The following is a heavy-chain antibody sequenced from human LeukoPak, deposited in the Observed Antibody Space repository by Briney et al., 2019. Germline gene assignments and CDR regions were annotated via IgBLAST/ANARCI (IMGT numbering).Heavy chain of an antibody. V-gene: IGHV4-59*01. J-gene: IGHJ4*02. CDR1: GGSISSYY. D-gene: IGHD4-17*01. CDR2: IYYSGST. CDR3: ARDPYGDHFDY. Sequence: SETLSLTCTVSGGSISSYYWSWIRQPPGKGLEWIGYIYYSGSTNYNPSLKSRVTISVDTSKNQFSLKLSSVTAADTAVYYCARDPYGDHFDYWGQGTLVTVSS.